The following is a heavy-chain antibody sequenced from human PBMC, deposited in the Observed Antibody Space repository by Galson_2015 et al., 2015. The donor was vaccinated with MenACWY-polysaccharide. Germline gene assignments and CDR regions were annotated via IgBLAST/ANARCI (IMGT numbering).Heavy chain of an antibody. J-gene: IGHJ4*02. CDR3: ARGARWLDD. Sequence: SLRLSCAASRFTFSTYWMTWFRQAPGKGLEWVANIKPDGSQKNYVDSVKGRFTISRDNARDSLYLQMNSLRAEDTAIYYCARGARWLDDWGQGTLVTVSS. V-gene: IGHV3-7*04. CDR2: IKPDGSQK. D-gene: IGHD2-15*01. CDR1: RFTFSTYW.